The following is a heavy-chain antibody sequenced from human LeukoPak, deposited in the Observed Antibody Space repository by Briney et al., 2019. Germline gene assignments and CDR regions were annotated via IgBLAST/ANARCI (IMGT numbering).Heavy chain of an antibody. J-gene: IGHJ4*02. V-gene: IGHV3-23*01. CDR3: AKDVYYDSSGIDY. D-gene: IGHD3-22*01. CDR2: LSGSGDIT. Sequence: GGSLRLSCAASGFTFSNYAMSWVRQAPGKGLEWVSALSGSGDITYYADSVKGRFTISRDNSKNTLYLQMNSLRAEDTAVYYCAKDVYYDSSGIDYWGQGTLVTVSS. CDR1: GFTFSNYA.